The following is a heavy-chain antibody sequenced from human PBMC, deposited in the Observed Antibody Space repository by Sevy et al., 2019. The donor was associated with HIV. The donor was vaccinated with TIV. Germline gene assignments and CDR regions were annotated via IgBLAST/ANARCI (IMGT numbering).Heavy chain of an antibody. D-gene: IGHD6-13*01. CDR3: ATGTTDSSISWVFDV. Sequence: GGSLRLSCAASGFTFFSHVMSWVRQAPGKGLEWVSGLSGSGGTRYYADSVKGRFIISRDNSKNKLYLQMSSLRIEDTAVYYCATGTTDSSISWVFDVWGQGTMVTVSS. J-gene: IGHJ3*01. V-gene: IGHV3-23*01. CDR2: LSGSGGTR. CDR1: GFTFFSHV.